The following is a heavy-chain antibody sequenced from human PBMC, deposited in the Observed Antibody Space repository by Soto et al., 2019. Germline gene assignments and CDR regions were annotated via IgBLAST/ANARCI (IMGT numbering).Heavy chain of an antibody. CDR2: IWYDGSNK. J-gene: IGHJ4*02. CDR1: GFTFSSYG. CDR3: XXXXXXXXLYYFDY. Sequence: QVQLVESGGGVVQPGRSLRLSCAASGFTFSSYGMHWVRQAPGKGLEWVAVIWYDGSNKYYADSVKGRFTISRDNSKNTLYLQMNSLRXXXTAXXXCXXXXXXXXLYYFDYWGQGTLVTVSS. V-gene: IGHV3-33*01.